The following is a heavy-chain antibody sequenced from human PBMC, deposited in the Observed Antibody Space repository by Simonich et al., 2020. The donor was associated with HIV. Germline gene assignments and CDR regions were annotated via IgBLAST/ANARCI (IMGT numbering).Heavy chain of an antibody. CDR1: GFTFNDYS. V-gene: IGHV3-21*01. CDR3: ARDDCSSTNCPGRGQYYYYGMDV. CDR2: ISCSSSYI. D-gene: IGHD2-2*01. Sequence: EVQLVESGGGLVKPGGSLRLSCAASGFTFNDYSMNWVRQAPRKWLEWVSSISCSSSYISYADSMKGRFTLSRDNAKNSMYLQMNSLRAEDTAVYYGARDDCSSTNCPGRGQYYYYGMDVWGQGNTVTVSS. J-gene: IGHJ6*02.